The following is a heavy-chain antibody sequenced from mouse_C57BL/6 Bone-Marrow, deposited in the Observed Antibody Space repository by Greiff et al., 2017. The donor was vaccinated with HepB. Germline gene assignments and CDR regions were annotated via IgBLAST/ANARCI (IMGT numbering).Heavy chain of an antibody. CDR2: IDPSDSYT. D-gene: IGHD2-4*01. Sequence: QVQLQQPGAELVRPGTSVKLSCKASGYTFTSYWMHWVKQRPGQGLEWIGVIDPSDSYTNYNQKFKGKATLTVDTSSSTAYMQLSSLTSEDSAVYYCARWGYDYPFDYWGQGTTLTVSS. CDR1: GYTFTSYW. CDR3: ARWGYDYPFDY. V-gene: IGHV1-59*01. J-gene: IGHJ2*01.